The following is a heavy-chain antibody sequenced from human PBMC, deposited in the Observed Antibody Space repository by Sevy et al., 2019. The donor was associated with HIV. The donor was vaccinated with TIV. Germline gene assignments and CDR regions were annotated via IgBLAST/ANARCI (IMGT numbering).Heavy chain of an antibody. Sequence: GGSLGLSCAASGFTFSSYSMNWVRQAPGKGLEWVSYISSSSSTIYYADSVKGRFTISRDNAKNSLYLQMNSLRDEDTAVYYCARLDTGIVGATTEGAFDIWGQGTMVTVSS. CDR3: ARLDTGIVGATTEGAFDI. CDR1: GFTFSSYS. J-gene: IGHJ3*02. V-gene: IGHV3-48*02. D-gene: IGHD1-26*01. CDR2: ISSSSSTI.